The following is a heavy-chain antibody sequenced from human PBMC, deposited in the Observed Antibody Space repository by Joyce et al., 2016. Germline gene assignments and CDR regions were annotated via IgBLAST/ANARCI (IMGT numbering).Heavy chain of an antibody. CDR3: ARGRSSGRPFDAFNI. V-gene: IGHV4-34*01. D-gene: IGHD6-19*01. J-gene: IGHJ3*02. CDR2: IDCTGNT. CDR1: GDSVSDYY. Sequence: QVQLQQWGAGLLKPSETPSLTCGVDGDSVSDYYWSWNRQPPGKGLEWIGEIDCTGNTNYNPSLKSRVAISVDTSKNYFSQKLNAVAAADTAVYYCARGRSSGRPFDAFNIWGQGTIVTVSS.